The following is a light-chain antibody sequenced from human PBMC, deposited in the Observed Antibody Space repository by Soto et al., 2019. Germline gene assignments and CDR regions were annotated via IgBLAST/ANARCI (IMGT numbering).Light chain of an antibody. CDR2: DVS. CDR1: QDIRGA. Sequence: AIQVTQSPSSLSASVGDRVTITCRASQDIRGALAWYQQKPGKPPRLLIYDVSTLESGVPSRFSGSSSGTEFNLTISSLQSEDFGTYLCQQFNSYPITFGHGTRLEIK. V-gene: IGKV1-13*02. CDR3: QQFNSYPIT. J-gene: IGKJ5*01.